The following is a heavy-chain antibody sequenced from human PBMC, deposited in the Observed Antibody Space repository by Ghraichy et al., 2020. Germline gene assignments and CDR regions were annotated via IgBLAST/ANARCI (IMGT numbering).Heavy chain of an antibody. J-gene: IGHJ4*02. CDR2: IYYSGST. D-gene: IGHD1-26*01. V-gene: IGHV4-59*01. CDR1: GGSSSHYY. CDR3: ARSSGNYCGYFDH. Sequence: SETLSLTCTVSGGSSSHYYWTWIRQPPGKGLEWMGNIYYSGSTNYNPTLKSRVTISLDTSNLQFSLTLSSVTAADTAVYYCARSSGNYCGYFDHWDQGILVTVSS.